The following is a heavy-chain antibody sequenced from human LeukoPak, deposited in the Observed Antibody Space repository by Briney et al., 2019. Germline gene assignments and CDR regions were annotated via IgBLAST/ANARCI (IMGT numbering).Heavy chain of an antibody. J-gene: IGHJ4*02. Sequence: ASVKVSCKASGYTFTSYGISWVRQAPGQGLEWMGWISAYNGNTNYAQKLQGRVTMTTDTSTSTAYMELRSLRSDDTAVYYCARLNYSPIIKFFDYWGQGTLVTVSS. V-gene: IGHV1-18*01. CDR1: GYTFTSYG. CDR2: ISAYNGNT. D-gene: IGHD4-11*01. CDR3: ARLNYSPIIKFFDY.